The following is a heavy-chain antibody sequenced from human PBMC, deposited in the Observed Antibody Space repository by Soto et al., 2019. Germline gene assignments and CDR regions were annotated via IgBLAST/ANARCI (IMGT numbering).Heavy chain of an antibody. Sequence: GGSLRLSCAASGFTFSSYEMNWVRQAPGKGLEWVSYISSSGSTIYYADSVKGRFTISRDNAKNSLYLQMNSLRAEDTAVYYCASSKGGLRDDYWGQGTLVTVSS. CDR1: GFTFSSYE. V-gene: IGHV3-48*03. D-gene: IGHD4-17*01. CDR2: ISSSGSTI. J-gene: IGHJ4*02. CDR3: ASSKGGLRDDY.